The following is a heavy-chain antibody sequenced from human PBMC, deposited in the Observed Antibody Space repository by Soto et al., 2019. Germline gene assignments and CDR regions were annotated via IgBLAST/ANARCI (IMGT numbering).Heavy chain of an antibody. CDR2: IYYSGST. Sequence: QVQLQESGPGLVKHSQTLSLTCTVSGDSISSGGYYWSWIRQHPGKGLEWIAHIYYSGSTYYNPSLKSRVTISVDTSKNQFSLKLSSVTEADTAVYYCARSPHFDGYNDYWGQGTLVTVSS. CDR3: ARSPHFDGYNDY. CDR1: GDSISSGGYY. J-gene: IGHJ4*02. D-gene: IGHD3-9*01. V-gene: IGHV4-31*03.